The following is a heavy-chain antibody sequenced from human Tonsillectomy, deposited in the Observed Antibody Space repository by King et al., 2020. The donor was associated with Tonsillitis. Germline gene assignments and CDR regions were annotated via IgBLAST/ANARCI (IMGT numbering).Heavy chain of an antibody. CDR3: AGGSYDFWSGYLDWFDP. D-gene: IGHD3-3*01. V-gene: IGHV1-2*02. CDR1: GYTFTGYY. Sequence: QLVQSGAEVKKPGASVKVSCKASGYTFTGYYMHWVRQAPGQGLEWMGWINPNSGGTNYAQKFQGRVTMTRDTSISTAYMELSRLRSDDTAVYYCAGGSYDFWSGYLDWFDPWGQGTLVTVSS. J-gene: IGHJ5*02. CDR2: INPNSGGT.